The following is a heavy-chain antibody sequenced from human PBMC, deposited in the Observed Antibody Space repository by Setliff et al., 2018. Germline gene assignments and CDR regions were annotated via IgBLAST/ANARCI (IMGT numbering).Heavy chain of an antibody. Sequence: ASVKVSCKTSGFGFTTFGFSWVRQAPGQGLEWLGSISPYSGNTNYPQWLQDRVTVTMDTSTSTVYMELRSLRSDDTAVYYCARSSAPSVVLAADFDFWGLGTPVTVSS. V-gene: IGHV1-18*01. D-gene: IGHD3-3*01. CDR1: GFGFTTFG. J-gene: IGHJ4*02. CDR3: ARSSAPSVVLAADFDF. CDR2: ISPYSGNT.